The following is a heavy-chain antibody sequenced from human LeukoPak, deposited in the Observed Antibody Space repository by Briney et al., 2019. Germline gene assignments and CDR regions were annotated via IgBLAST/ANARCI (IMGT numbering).Heavy chain of an antibody. CDR1: GFTFSSYS. D-gene: IGHD6-13*01. CDR2: IYYSGST. Sequence: LRLSCAASGFTFSSYSMNWVRQPPGKGLEWIGYIYYSGSTYYNPSLKSRVTISVDTSKNQFSLKLSSVTAADTAVYYCARASSAGWWFDPWGQGTLVTVSS. CDR3: ARASSAGWWFDP. J-gene: IGHJ5*02. V-gene: IGHV4-30-4*08.